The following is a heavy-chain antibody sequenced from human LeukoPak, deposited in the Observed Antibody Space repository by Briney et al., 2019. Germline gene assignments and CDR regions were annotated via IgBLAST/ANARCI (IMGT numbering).Heavy chain of an antibody. J-gene: IGHJ4*02. Sequence: GGSLRLSCAASEFTFDDYAMHWVRQAPRKGLEWVSLISWDGGSTYYADSVKGRFTISRDNSKNSLYLQMNSLRAEDTALYYCAKDSGPRVSSGWYYFDYWGQGTLVTVSS. CDR2: ISWDGGST. CDR1: EFTFDDYA. D-gene: IGHD6-19*01. V-gene: IGHV3-43D*03. CDR3: AKDSGPRVSSGWYYFDY.